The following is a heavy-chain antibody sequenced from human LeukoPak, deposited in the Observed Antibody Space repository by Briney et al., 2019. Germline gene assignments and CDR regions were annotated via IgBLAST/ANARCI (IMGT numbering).Heavy chain of an antibody. CDR1: GGSISSGGFF. Sequence: SETLSLTCSVSGGSISSGGFFWSWIRQSPGKGLECIGYIYYTGSTYYNPSLKSRLTMSVDTSKNQFSLKLTGLTAADTAVYYCASLENSGYTNAFETRGQGTPVVVSS. V-gene: IGHV4-30-4*01. CDR2: IYYTGST. CDR3: ASLENSGYTNAFET. D-gene: IGHD3-22*01. J-gene: IGHJ3*02.